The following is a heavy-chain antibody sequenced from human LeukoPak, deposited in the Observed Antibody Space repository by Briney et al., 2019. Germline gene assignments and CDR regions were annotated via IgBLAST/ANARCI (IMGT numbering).Heavy chain of an antibody. D-gene: IGHD3-3*01. Sequence: GASVKVSCKASGYTFTGYYMHWVRQAPGQGLEWMGWINPNSGGTNYAQKFQGRVTMTGDTSISTAYMELSRLRSDDTAVYYCARGLSPVITIFGVVIPGDYGMDVWGQGTTVTVSS. V-gene: IGHV1-2*02. CDR1: GYTFTGYY. CDR2: INPNSGGT. J-gene: IGHJ6*02. CDR3: ARGLSPVITIFGVVIPGDYGMDV.